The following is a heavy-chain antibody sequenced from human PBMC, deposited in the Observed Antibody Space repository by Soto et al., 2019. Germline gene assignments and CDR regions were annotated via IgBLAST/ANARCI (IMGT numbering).Heavy chain of an antibody. V-gene: IGHV4-34*01. CDR1: GGSFSGYY. D-gene: IGHD2-2*01. Sequence: PSETLSLTCAVYGGSFSGYYWSWIRQPPGKGLEWIGEINHSGSTNYNPSLKSRVTISVDTSKNQFSLKLSSVTAADTAVYYCATDIVVVPAAIPPAKEDAFDIWGQGTMVTVSS. J-gene: IGHJ3*02. CDR3: ATDIVVVPAAIPPAKEDAFDI. CDR2: INHSGST.